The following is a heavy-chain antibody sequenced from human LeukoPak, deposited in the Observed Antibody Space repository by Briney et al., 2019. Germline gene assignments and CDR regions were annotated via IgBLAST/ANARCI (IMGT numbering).Heavy chain of an antibody. J-gene: IGHJ4*02. V-gene: IGHV4-39*07. CDR1: GGSISSRSYY. CDR2: IYYSGST. Sequence: NPSETLSLTCTVSGGSISSRSYYWGWIRLPPGKGLEWIGSIYYSGSTYYNPSLKSRVTISVDTSKNQFSLKLSSVTAADTAVYYCARGLIKSYYYDSSGYGLGYYFDYWGQGTLVTVSS. CDR3: ARGLIKSYYYDSSGYGLGYYFDY. D-gene: IGHD3-22*01.